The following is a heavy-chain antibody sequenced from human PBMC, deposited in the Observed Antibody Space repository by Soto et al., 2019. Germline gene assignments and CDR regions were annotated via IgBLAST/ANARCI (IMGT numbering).Heavy chain of an antibody. J-gene: IGHJ5*02. Sequence: SETLSLNCTVSGGSISSGGYYWSWIRQHPGKGLEWIGYIYYSGSTYYNPSLKSRVTISVDTPKNQFSLKLSSVTAADTAVYYCARVKVEMATIVWFDPWGQGTLVTVSS. CDR3: ARVKVEMATIVWFDP. V-gene: IGHV4-31*03. CDR1: GGSISSGGYY. D-gene: IGHD5-12*01. CDR2: IYYSGST.